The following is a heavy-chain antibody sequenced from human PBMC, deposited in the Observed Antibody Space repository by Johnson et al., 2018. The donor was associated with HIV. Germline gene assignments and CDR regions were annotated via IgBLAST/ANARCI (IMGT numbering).Heavy chain of an antibody. V-gene: IGHV3-30*03. CDR2: ISYDGSNK. D-gene: IGHD2-15*01. Sequence: QEQLVESGGGLVQPGRSLRLSCAASGFTFSSYGMHWVRQAPGKGLEWVAVISYDGSNKYYADSVKVRFTISRDNSKNTLYPQMNSLRAEDTAVYYCAREGRGAPHDAFDIWGQGTVVTVSS. J-gene: IGHJ3*02. CDR3: AREGRGAPHDAFDI. CDR1: GFTFSSYG.